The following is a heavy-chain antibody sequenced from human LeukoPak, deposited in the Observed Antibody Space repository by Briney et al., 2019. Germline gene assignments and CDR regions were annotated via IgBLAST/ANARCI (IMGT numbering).Heavy chain of an antibody. CDR2: ITTTSDYI. CDR1: GFSFSSYA. CDR3: VRHVEWVAPDS. V-gene: IGHV3-21*01. D-gene: IGHD6-19*01. Sequence: GGSLRLSCAASGFSFSSYAMTWVRQAPGKGLQWVSPITTTSDYIYYSDSVKGRFTISRDNAKNSLYLQMNSLRAEDTAVYFCVRHVEWVAPDSWGQGALVTVSS. J-gene: IGHJ4*02.